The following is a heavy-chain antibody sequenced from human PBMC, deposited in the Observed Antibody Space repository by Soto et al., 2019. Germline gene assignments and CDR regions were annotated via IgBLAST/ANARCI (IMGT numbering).Heavy chain of an antibody. V-gene: IGHV4-34*01. CDR2: INHSRST. CDR1: GGSFSGYY. CDR3: ARSNDFWSGYYPFYYYYGMDV. Sequence: KTSETLSLTCAVYGGSFSGYYWSWIRQPPGKGLEWIGEINHSRSTNYNPSLKSRVTISVDTSKNQFSLKLSSVTAADTAVYYCARSNDFWSGYYPFYYYYGMDVWGQGTTVTVSS. D-gene: IGHD3-3*01. J-gene: IGHJ6*02.